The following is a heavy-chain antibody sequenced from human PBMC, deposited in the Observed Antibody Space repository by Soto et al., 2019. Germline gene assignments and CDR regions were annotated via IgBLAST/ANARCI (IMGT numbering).Heavy chain of an antibody. D-gene: IGHD3-3*01. J-gene: IGHJ5*02. V-gene: IGHV4-39*01. CDR1: GDSITSSDFY. Sequence: QLHLQESGPGLVEPSGTLSLTCTVSGDSITSSDFYWGWIRQPPGQGLEWVGTISHSGDTYYNPPHKRPLTTSANASKTQFSLTLTSVTAADAAVYFCARPRRGTLTIFWWLTPVASWAPGILVTSSS. CDR3: ARPRRGTLTIFWWLTPVAS. CDR2: ISHSGDT.